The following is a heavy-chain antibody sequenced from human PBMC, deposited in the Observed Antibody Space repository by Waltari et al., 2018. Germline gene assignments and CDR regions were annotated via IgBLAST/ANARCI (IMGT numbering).Heavy chain of an antibody. CDR1: GFTFSNYA. V-gene: IGHV3-23*01. CDR3: TKWLTAAGTGWFDC. D-gene: IGHD6-13*01. CDR2: ITSSGVST. J-gene: IGHJ4*02. Sequence: EVQLLESGGGLVQPGGSLRPPCAASGFTFSNYAMTWVRQAPGKGLEWVSGITSSGVSTYYAASVKGRFTISRDSSRNTLHLQMNSLRAEDTAIYYCTKWLTAAGTGWFDCWGQGTLVTVSS.